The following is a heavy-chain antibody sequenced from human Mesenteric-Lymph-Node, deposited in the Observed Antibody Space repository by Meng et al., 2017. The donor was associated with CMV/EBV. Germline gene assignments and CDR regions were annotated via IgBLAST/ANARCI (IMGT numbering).Heavy chain of an antibody. Sequence: SETLSLTCAVYGGSFSGYYWSWIRQPPGKGLEWIGEINHSGSTNYNPSLKSRVTISVDTSKNQFSLKLSSVTAADTAVYYCARGLRQTLSALTGDLYYSDYWGQGTLVTVSS. CDR3: ARGLRQTLSALTGDLYYSDY. D-gene: IGHD7-27*01. CDR1: GGSFSGYY. J-gene: IGHJ4*02. V-gene: IGHV4-34*01. CDR2: INHSGST.